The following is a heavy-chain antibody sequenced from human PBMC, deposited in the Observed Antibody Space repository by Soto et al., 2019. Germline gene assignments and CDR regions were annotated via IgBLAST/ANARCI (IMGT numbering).Heavy chain of an antibody. CDR2: MNPNSGNT. D-gene: IGHD2-15*01. Sequence: ASVKVSCKASGGTFSSYAISWVRQAPGQGLEWMGWMNPNSGNTGYAQKFQGRVTMTRNTSISTAYMELSSLRSEDTAVYYCVVAAQPYYFDYWGQGTLVTVSS. J-gene: IGHJ4*02. V-gene: IGHV1-8*02. CDR1: GGTFSSYA. CDR3: VVAAQPYYFDY.